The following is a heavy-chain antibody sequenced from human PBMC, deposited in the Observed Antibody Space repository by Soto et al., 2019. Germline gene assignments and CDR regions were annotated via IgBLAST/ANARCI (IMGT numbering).Heavy chain of an antibody. J-gene: IGHJ5*02. CDR3: ARVMVVVPAAMDELGNWFAP. CDR1: GFTFSSYA. Sequence: GGSLRLSCAASGFTFSSYAMHWVRQAPGKGLEWVAVISYDGSNKYYADSVKGRFTISRDNSKNTLYLQMNSLRAEDTAVYYCARVMVVVPAAMDELGNWFAPWGQGTLVTVSS. D-gene: IGHD2-2*01. CDR2: ISYDGSNK. V-gene: IGHV3-30-3*01.